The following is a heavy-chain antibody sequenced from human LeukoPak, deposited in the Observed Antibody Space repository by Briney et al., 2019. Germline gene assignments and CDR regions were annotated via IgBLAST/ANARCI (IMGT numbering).Heavy chain of an antibody. D-gene: IGHD4-17*01. J-gene: IGHJ4*02. CDR1: GGSISGYY. V-gene: IGHV4-4*07. CDR2: IYSSGST. Sequence: PSETLSLTCTVSGGSISGYYWTWVRQPAGKGLEWIGRIYSSGSTDDNPSLKSRVTLSVDTSKNQFSLKLTSVTAADTAVYYCARETYGDYRESFDYWGQGTLVTVSS. CDR3: ARETYGDYRESFDY.